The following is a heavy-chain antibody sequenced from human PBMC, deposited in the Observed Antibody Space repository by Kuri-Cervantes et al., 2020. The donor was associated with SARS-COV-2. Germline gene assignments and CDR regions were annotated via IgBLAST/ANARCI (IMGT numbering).Heavy chain of an antibody. CDR1: GFTFSSYA. CDR3: ARDRVIVVVNDAFDI. V-gene: IGHV3-30*04. CDR2: ISYDGSNK. D-gene: IGHD3-22*01. J-gene: IGHJ3*02. Sequence: GESLKISCAASGFTFSSYAMHWVRQAPGKGLEWVAVISYDGSNKYYADSVKGRFTISRDNSKNTLYLQMNSLRAEDTAVYYCARDRVIVVVNDAFDIWGQGTMVTVSS.